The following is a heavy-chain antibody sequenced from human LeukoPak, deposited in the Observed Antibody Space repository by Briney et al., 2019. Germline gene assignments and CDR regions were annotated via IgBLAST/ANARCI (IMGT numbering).Heavy chain of an antibody. V-gene: IGHV5-51*01. J-gene: IGHJ1*01. CDR1: GYSFTSYW. D-gene: IGHD4-17*01. Sequence: PGESLKISCKGSGYSFTSYWIGWVRQMPGKGLEWMGIIYPGDSDTRYSPSFQGQVTISADKSISTAYLQWSSLKASDTAMYYCARQDWGGGDYGDFQHWGQGTLVTVSS. CDR3: ARQDWGGGDYGDFQH. CDR2: IYPGDSDT.